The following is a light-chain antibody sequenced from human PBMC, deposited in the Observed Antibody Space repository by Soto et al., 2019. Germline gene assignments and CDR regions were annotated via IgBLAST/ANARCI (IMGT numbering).Light chain of an antibody. CDR3: QSYDSSLSGSVV. Sequence: QSVLTQPPSGSGAPGQRVTISCTGSSSNIGAGYDVHWYQQLPGTAPKLLIYGNSNRPSGVPDRFSGSKSGTSASLAITGLQAEDEADYYCQSYDSSLSGSVVFGGGTKLTLL. J-gene: IGLJ2*01. CDR1: SSNIGAGYD. CDR2: GNS. V-gene: IGLV1-40*01.